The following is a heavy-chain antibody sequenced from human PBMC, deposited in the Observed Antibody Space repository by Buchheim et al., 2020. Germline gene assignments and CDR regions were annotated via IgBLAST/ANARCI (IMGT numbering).Heavy chain of an antibody. CDR1: SVSNAW. Sequence: SVSNAWMNWVRQAPGKGLEWVGRIKSKTDGGTTDYAAPVKGRFTISRDDSKNTLYLQMNSLKTEDTAVYYCNTDDTYYYDSSGYYDYFDYWGQGTL. V-gene: IGHV3-15*07. CDR3: NTDDTYYYDSSGYYDYFDY. J-gene: IGHJ4*02. D-gene: IGHD3-22*01. CDR2: IKSKTDGGTT.